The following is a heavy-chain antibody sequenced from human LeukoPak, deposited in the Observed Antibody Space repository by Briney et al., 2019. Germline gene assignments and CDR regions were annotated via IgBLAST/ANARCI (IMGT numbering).Heavy chain of an antibody. V-gene: IGHV4-38-2*02. CDR1: GGSISTSYY. J-gene: IGHJ4*02. CDR3: ARSDHYSTDY. Sequence: PSETLSLTCTVSGGSISTSYYWGWIRQPPGKGLEWIGSIFHSGSTYYSTSLKSRVTILVDTSKNQFSLKLSSVTAADTAVYYCARSDHYSTDYWGQGTLVTVSS. CDR2: IFHSGST. D-gene: IGHD4-11*01.